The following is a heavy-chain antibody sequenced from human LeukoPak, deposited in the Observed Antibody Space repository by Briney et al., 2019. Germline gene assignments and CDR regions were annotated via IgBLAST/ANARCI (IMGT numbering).Heavy chain of an antibody. D-gene: IGHD5-24*01. CDR2: INHSGST. V-gene: IGHV4-34*01. CDR1: GGSFSGYY. J-gene: IGHJ3*02. Sequence: SETRPLTCAVDGGSFSGYYWSWIRQPPGKRLEWIGEINHSGSTNYNPSLKSRVTLSIDKARNQLSLTLRYVTAADTAVYYCARDARWLQSRIDAFDIWGQGTMVTVSS. CDR3: ARDARWLQSRIDAFDI.